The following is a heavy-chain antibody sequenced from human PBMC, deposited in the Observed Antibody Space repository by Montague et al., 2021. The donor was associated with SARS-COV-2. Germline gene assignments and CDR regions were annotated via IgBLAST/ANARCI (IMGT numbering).Heavy chain of an antibody. Sequence: SETLSPTCTASGGSISGSNYYWAWIRQPPGKGLEWIGSTYYSGSTYDNPSLKSRVSISVDTSKNQFSLKLNSVTAADTAVYYCARLLLELPGDYWGQGTLVTVSS. V-gene: IGHV4-39*01. CDR3: ARLLLELPGDY. CDR1: GGSISGSNYY. CDR2: TYYSGST. D-gene: IGHD1-7*01. J-gene: IGHJ4*02.